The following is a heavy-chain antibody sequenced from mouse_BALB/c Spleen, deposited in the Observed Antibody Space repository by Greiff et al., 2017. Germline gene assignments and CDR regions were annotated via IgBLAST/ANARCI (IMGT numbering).Heavy chain of an antibody. CDR1: GYSITSDYA. CDR3: ARGGGNYYFDY. Sequence: EVKLVESGPGLVKPSQSLSLTCTVTGYSITSDYAWNWIRQFPGNKLEWMGYISYSGSTSYNPSLKSRISITRDTSKNQFFLQLNSVTTEDTATYYCARGGGNYYFDYWGQGTTLTVSS. V-gene: IGHV3-2*02. CDR2: ISYSGST. D-gene: IGHD2-1*01. J-gene: IGHJ2*01.